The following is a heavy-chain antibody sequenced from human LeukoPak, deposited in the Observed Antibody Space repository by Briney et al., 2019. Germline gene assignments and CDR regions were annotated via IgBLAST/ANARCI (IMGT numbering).Heavy chain of an antibody. D-gene: IGHD6-19*01. CDR3: AKQGSGWYAPLDY. Sequence: GGSLRLSCAASGFTFSSYGMHWVRQAPGKGLEWVAVISYDGSNKYYADSVKGRFTISRDNSKNTLYLQMNSLRAEDTAVYYCAKQGSGWYAPLDYWGQGTLVTVSS. CDR1: GFTFSSYG. V-gene: IGHV3-30*18. J-gene: IGHJ4*02. CDR2: ISYDGSNK.